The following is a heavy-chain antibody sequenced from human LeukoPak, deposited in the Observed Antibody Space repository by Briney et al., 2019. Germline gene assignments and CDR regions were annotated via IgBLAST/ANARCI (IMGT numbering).Heavy chain of an antibody. CDR2: IIPIFGTA. CDR3: GYSYGYDYYYMDV. D-gene: IGHD5-18*01. CDR1: GGTFSSYA. J-gene: IGHJ6*03. V-gene: IGHV1-69*13. Sequence: SVKVSCKASGGTFSSYAISWVRQAPGQGLEWMGGIIPIFGTANYAQKFQGRVTITADESTSTAHMELSSLRSEDTAVYFCGYSYGYDYYYMDVWGKGTTVTVSS.